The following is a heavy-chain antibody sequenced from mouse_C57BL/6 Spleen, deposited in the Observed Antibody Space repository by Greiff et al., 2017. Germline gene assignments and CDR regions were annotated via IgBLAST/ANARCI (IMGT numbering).Heavy chain of an antibody. Sequence: QVHVKQSGPGLVAPSQSLSITCTVSGFSLTSYGVHWVRQPPGKGLEWLVVIWSDGSTTYNSAPKSRLSISKDNSKSQVFLKMNSLQTDDTAMYYCARHYGYDVPNYYAMDYWGQGTSVTVSS. D-gene: IGHD2-2*01. V-gene: IGHV2-6-1*01. CDR3: ARHYGYDVPNYYAMDY. J-gene: IGHJ4*01. CDR2: IWSDGST. CDR1: GFSLTSYG.